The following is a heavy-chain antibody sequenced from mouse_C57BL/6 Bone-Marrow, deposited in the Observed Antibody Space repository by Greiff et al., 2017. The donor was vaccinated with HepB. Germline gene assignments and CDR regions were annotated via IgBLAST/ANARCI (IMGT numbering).Heavy chain of an antibody. CDR3: ARSAAQARYYYAMDY. J-gene: IGHJ4*01. V-gene: IGHV1-52*01. CDR1: GYTFTSYW. Sequence: QQSCKASGYTFTSYWMHWVKQKPIQGLEWIGNIDPSDSETHYNQKFKDKATLTVDKSSSTAYMQLSSLTSEDSAVYYCARSAAQARYYYAMDYWGQGTSVTVSS. D-gene: IGHD3-2*02. CDR2: IDPSDSET.